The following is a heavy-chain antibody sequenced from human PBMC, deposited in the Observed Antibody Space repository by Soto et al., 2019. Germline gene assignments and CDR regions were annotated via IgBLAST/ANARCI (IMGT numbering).Heavy chain of an antibody. J-gene: IGHJ6*02. Sequence: QVQLQQSGPGLVEPSQTLSLTCAVSGGSISSEYFHWTWIRQSPGKGLEWIGYIHYTGSSMYNPSFKSRLTMAVGTTKSQLSLQLTSVTAADTAVYFCAREDDGGDRDYYGLDVWGQGTTVTVSS. D-gene: IGHD2-21*02. CDR2: IHYTGSS. V-gene: IGHV4-30-4*08. CDR1: GGSISSEYFH. CDR3: AREDDGGDRDYYGLDV.